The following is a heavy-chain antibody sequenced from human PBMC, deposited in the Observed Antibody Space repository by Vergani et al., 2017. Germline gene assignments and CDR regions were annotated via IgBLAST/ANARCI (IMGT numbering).Heavy chain of an antibody. Sequence: QVQLVQSGSEVRKPGASVKVSCQVSGYSLTELTIPWVRQAPGKGLEWMGGFDPEHGEVTFAHPIQGRVTMTEDRSTDTAYMELSSLRPEDTALHYCAIGTDYYDSSGYYLDYWGQGTLGTVSS. CDR1: GYSLTELT. J-gene: IGHJ4*02. CDR2: FDPEHGEV. CDR3: AIGTDYYDSSGYYLDY. D-gene: IGHD3-22*01. V-gene: IGHV1-24*01.